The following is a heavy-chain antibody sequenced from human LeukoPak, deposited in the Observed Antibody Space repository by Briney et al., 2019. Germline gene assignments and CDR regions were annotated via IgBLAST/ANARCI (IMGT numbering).Heavy chain of an antibody. CDR2: IYPGDSDT. CDR3: VRQRGASGTINHFDP. V-gene: IGHV5-51*01. CDR1: GYSFTTYW. J-gene: IGHJ5*02. D-gene: IGHD3-10*01. Sequence: GESLKISCKTSGYSFTTYWIGWVRQMPGTGLEWVGAIYPGDSDTRYSPSFQGQVAISADRSIRTAYLQWNTLKTSDTAMYYCVRQRGASGTINHFDPWGQGTLVTVSS.